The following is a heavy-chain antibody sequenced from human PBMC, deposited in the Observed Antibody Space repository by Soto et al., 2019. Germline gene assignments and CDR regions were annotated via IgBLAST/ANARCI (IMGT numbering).Heavy chain of an antibody. D-gene: IGHD6-13*01. Sequence: QVQLVESGGGVVQPGRSLRLSCAASGFTFRIYGMHWVRQAPGKGLEWVAVISYDGSNEYYADSVKGRFTISRDNSKNTVYLKMNSLRAEDTAVYYCAKDRYGAAAGAVDAFDIWGQGTMVTVSS. CDR3: AKDRYGAAAGAVDAFDI. CDR1: GFTFRIYG. J-gene: IGHJ3*02. V-gene: IGHV3-30*18. CDR2: ISYDGSNE.